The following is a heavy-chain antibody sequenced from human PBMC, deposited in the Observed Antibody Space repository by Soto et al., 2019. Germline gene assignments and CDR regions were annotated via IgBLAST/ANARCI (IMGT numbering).Heavy chain of an antibody. CDR2: ISYDGSNK. V-gene: IGHV3-30*18. D-gene: IGHD3-10*01. J-gene: IGHJ6*02. CDR1: GFTFSSYG. Sequence: GGSLRLSCAASGFTFSSYGMHWVRQAPGKGLEWVAAISYDGSNKYYADSVKGRFTISRDNSKNTLYLQMNSLRAEDTAVYYCAKDNGSGSYWWYYYYYGMDVWGQGTTVTVSS. CDR3: AKDNGSGSYWWYYYYYGMDV.